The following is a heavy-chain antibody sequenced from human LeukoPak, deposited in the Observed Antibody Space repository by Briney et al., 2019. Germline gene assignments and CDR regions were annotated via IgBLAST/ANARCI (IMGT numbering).Heavy chain of an antibody. CDR1: GDSISGHY. CDR3: ARRVHMDV. V-gene: IGHV4-4*09. CDR2: IYTSGIT. Sequence: PSETLSLTCTVSGDSISGHYWSWIRQPPGKGLEWIGNIYTSGITNYNPSLKSRVTISVDTSKSQLSLKLRSVTAADTAVYYCARRVHMDVWGKGTTVTVSS. J-gene: IGHJ6*03.